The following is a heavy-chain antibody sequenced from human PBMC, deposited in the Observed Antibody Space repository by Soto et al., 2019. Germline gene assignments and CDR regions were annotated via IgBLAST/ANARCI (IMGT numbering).Heavy chain of an antibody. CDR2: INPSGGST. V-gene: IGHV1-46*01. Sequence: QVQLVQSGAEVKKTGASVKVSCKASGYTFTSYYMHWVRQAPGQGLEWMGIINPSGGSTSYAQKFQGRVTMTRDTSTSTVYMELSSLRSEDTAVYYCARETRIAVAGTSHWYFDLWGRGTLVTVSS. CDR3: ARETRIAVAGTSHWYFDL. CDR1: GYTFTSYY. J-gene: IGHJ2*01. D-gene: IGHD6-19*01.